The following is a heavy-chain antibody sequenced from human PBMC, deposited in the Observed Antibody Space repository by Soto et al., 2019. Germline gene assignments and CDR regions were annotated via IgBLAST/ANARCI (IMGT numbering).Heavy chain of an antibody. CDR1: GGSISSGDYY. Sequence: QVQLQESGPGLVKPSQTLSLTCTVSGGSISSGDYYWSWIRQPPGKGLEWIVYIYYSGSPYYNPALKSRVTISIDTSTNQFSLKLSSVTAADTAVYYCARDSSIWLRVSYFDYCGQGTLVTVSS. V-gene: IGHV4-30-4*01. CDR3: ARDSSIWLRVSYFDY. CDR2: IYYSGSP. J-gene: IGHJ4*02. D-gene: IGHD6-13*01.